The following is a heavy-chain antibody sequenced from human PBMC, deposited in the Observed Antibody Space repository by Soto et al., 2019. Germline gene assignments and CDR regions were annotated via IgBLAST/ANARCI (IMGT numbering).Heavy chain of an antibody. CDR2: INHIVST. D-gene: IGHD1-7*01. J-gene: IGHJ3*02. V-gene: IGHV4-34*01. Sequence: RSLTFAVYDGSFICYYWILILQPPGKGLEWIGEINHIVSTNYNPCLKSRCTISVDTSKNQFSLKLRPVTAADTAVYYCARVLVNWNYRAGAFAIWGQGTIVTVSS. CDR3: ARVLVNWNYRAGAFAI. CDR1: DGSFICYY.